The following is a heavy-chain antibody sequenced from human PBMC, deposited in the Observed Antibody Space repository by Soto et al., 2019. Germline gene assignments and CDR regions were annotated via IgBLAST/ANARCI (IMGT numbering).Heavy chain of an antibody. J-gene: IGHJ5*02. CDR2: ISLYSDGT. D-gene: IGHD2-2*01. CDR3: ARVVPGAEAWFGP. Sequence: QVQLVQSGGEVKRPGASVKVSCKTSGYTFSNYGITWVRQAPGQPLEWLGWISLYSDGTNYAQKFHGRVSMTTATSTTTAYLELRSLRSDDTAVYYWARVVPGAEAWFGPWGQGTLVTVPS. V-gene: IGHV1-18*01. CDR1: GYTFSNYG.